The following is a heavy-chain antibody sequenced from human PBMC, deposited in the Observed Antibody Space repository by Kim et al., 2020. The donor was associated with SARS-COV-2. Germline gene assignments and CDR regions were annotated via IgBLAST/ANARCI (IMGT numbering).Heavy chain of an antibody. CDR3: AREGEAGGINYYDSSGYYQDAFDI. J-gene: IGHJ3*02. D-gene: IGHD3-22*01. V-gene: IGHV4-4*07. CDR1: GGSISSYY. Sequence: SETLSLTCTVSGGSISSYYWSWIRQPAGKGLEWIGRIYTSGSTNYNPSLKSRVTMSVDTSKNQFSLKLSSVTAADTAVYYCAREGEAGGINYYDSSGYYQDAFDIWGQGTLVTVSS. CDR2: IYTSGST.